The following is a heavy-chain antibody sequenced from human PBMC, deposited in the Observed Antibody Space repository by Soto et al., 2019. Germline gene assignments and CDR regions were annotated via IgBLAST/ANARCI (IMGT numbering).Heavy chain of an antibody. D-gene: IGHD3-10*01. CDR2: ISYDGSNK. Sequence: GGSLRLSCAASGFTFSSYGMHWVRQAPGKGLEWVAVISYDGSNKYYADSVKGRFTISRDNSKNTLYLQMNSLRAEDTAVYYCAKDPSLWFGESSSAFDIWGQGTMVTVSS. V-gene: IGHV3-30*18. CDR3: AKDPSLWFGESSSAFDI. CDR1: GFTFSSYG. J-gene: IGHJ3*02.